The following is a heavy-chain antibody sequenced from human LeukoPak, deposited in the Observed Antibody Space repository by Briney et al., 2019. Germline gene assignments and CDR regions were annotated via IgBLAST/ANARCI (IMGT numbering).Heavy chain of an antibody. CDR2: IYYSGST. D-gene: IGHD2-2*01. J-gene: IGHJ2*01. CDR3: AREYCSSTSCYRYFDL. Sequence: SETLSLTCTVSGGSISSYYWSWIRQPPGKGLEWIGYIYYSGSTNYNPSLKSRVTISVDTSKNQFSLKLSSVTAADTAVYYCAREYCSSTSCYRYFDLWGRGTLVTVSS. V-gene: IGHV4-59*01. CDR1: GGSISSYY.